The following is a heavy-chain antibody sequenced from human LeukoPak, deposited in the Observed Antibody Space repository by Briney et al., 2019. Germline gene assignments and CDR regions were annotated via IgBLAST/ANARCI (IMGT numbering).Heavy chain of an antibody. CDR3: ARQLGIVGATEVFDI. Sequence: SETLNLTCTVSGGSIRSYYWNWIRQPPAKGLEWIGHIYYSGSTHYNPSLKSRGTISVDTSKNQFSLKLSSVTAAYKAVYYCARQLGIVGATEVFDIWGQWTVVTGFS. J-gene: IGHJ3*02. CDR1: GGSIRSYY. D-gene: IGHD1-26*01. CDR2: IYYSGST. V-gene: IGHV4-59*01.